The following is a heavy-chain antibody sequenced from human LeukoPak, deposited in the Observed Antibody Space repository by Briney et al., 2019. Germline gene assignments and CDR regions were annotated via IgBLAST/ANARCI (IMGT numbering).Heavy chain of an antibody. V-gene: IGHV3-23*01. Sequence: SGGSLRLSCAASGFTFSSYAMSWVRQAPGKGLEWVSSISGSGGSTYYADSVKGRFTISRDNAKNTLYLQMNSLRAEDMALYYCAKADSSGYWVFDYWGQGTLVTVSS. CDR2: ISGSGGST. CDR3: AKADSSGYWVFDY. J-gene: IGHJ4*02. D-gene: IGHD3-22*01. CDR1: GFTFSSYA.